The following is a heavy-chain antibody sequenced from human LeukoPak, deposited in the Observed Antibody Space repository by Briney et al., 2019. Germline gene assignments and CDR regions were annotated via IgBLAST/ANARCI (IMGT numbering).Heavy chain of an antibody. CDR2: IRNDGNNK. J-gene: IGHJ4*02. Sequence: PGGSLRLSCAASGFALSSYGMHWVRQAPGKGLGWVAIIRNDGNNKYYADSVKGRFTISRDNSKNTLYLQMNSLRAEDTAVYYCAGYRGWYYLDYWGQGTLVTVSS. D-gene: IGHD6-19*01. V-gene: IGHV3-30*02. CDR1: GFALSSYG. CDR3: AGYRGWYYLDY.